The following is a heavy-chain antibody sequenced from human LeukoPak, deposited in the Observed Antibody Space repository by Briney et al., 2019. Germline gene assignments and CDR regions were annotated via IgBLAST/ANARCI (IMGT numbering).Heavy chain of an antibody. D-gene: IGHD3-9*01. V-gene: IGHV1-18*01. CDR1: GYTFTSYG. CDR2: ISAYNGNT. CDR3: AGGGGQYYDILTGYVYYFDY. Sequence: ASVKVSCKASGYTFTSYGISWVRQAPGQGLEWMGWISAYNGNTNYAQKLQGRVTMTTDTSTSTAYMELRGLRSDDTAVYYCAGGGGQYYDILTGYVYYFDYWGQGTLVTVSS. J-gene: IGHJ4*02.